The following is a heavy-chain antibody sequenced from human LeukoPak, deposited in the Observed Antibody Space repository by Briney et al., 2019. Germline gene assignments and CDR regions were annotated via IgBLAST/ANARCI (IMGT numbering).Heavy chain of an antibody. J-gene: IGHJ4*02. D-gene: IGHD3-22*01. CDR2: IYWNDDK. V-gene: IGHV2-5*01. Sequence: SGPTLVNPTQTLTLTCTFSGFSLSTSGGGVGWVRQPPGKALEWLALIYWNDDKRYSPSLKSRLTITKDTSKNQVVLTMTNMDPVDTATYYCAHIRTPTWDSSGYYYFDYWGQGTLVTVSS. CDR3: AHIRTPTWDSSGYYYFDY. CDR1: GFSLSTSGGG.